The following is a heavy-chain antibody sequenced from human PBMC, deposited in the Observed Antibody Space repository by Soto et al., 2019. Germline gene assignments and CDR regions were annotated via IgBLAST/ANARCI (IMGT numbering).Heavy chain of an antibody. Sequence: PWGSIRLSCVASGFTFISYAITCFRHSPWKWLEWVSAISGGDGSPSYADSVKGRFTISRDNSKNTLHLHMNSLRADDTAAYYCAKWHTYNYDSLAFSGFDCWGQGTQVTVSS. CDR1: GFTFISYA. V-gene: IGHV3-23*01. CDR2: ISGGDGSP. CDR3: AKWHTYNYDSLAFSGFDC. D-gene: IGHD3-16*01. J-gene: IGHJ4*02.